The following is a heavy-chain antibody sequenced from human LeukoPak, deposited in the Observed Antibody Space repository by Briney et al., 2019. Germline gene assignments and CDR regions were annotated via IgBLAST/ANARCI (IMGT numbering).Heavy chain of an antibody. CDR1: GFRASDYY. CDR2: IRGSGDT. Sequence: PGGSLRLSCAVSGFRASDYYMSWVRQAPGKGREWVALIRGSGDTFYGDSVKGRFTISRDDSKNTVYLRMNSLRVEDTAVYFCARDRAATQDWVEFDPWGQGTLVTVSS. V-gene: IGHV3-66*01. CDR3: ARDRAATQDWVEFDP. J-gene: IGHJ5*02. D-gene: IGHD2-15*01.